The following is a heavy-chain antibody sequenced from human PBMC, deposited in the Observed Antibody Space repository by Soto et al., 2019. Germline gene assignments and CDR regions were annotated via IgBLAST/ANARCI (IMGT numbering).Heavy chain of an antibody. CDR3: SSRYDSRDY. V-gene: IGHV1-69*02. J-gene: IGHJ4*02. D-gene: IGHD3-22*01. CDR1: GGTFSSST. CDR2: IIPILGIA. Sequence: QVQLVQSGADVKKPGSSVTVSCKASGGTFSSSTISWVRQAPGPVLEWMGRIIPILGIANYAQKFPSRVTIPAENSTSTDDMALSSLRSEDPAVYDFSSRYDSRDYWRQGTIVTVSS.